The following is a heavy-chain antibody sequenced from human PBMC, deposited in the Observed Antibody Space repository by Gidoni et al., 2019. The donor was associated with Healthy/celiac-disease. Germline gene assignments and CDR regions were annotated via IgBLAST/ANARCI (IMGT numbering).Heavy chain of an antibody. D-gene: IGHD1-26*01. Sequence: EVQLVESGGGLVQPGGSLNLSCAASVFTFSGSAMHWVRQASGKGLEWVGRIRSKDNSYATAYAASVKGRFTISRDDSKNTAYLQMNSLKTEDTAVYYCTRQNPATWGDAFDIWGQGTMVTVSS. J-gene: IGHJ3*02. V-gene: IGHV3-73*01. CDR3: TRQNPATWGDAFDI. CDR1: VFTFSGSA. CDR2: IRSKDNSYAT.